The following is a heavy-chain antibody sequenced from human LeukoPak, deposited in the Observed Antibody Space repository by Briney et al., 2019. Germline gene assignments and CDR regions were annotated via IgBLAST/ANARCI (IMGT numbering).Heavy chain of an antibody. Sequence: GGSLRLSCAASGFTFDDYGMSWVRQAPGKGLEWVSYISSSDSTIYYADSVKGRFTISRDNAKNSLYLQMNSLRAGDTAVYYCARTIEMATISYFDYWGQGTLVTVSS. V-gene: IGHV3-48*03. D-gene: IGHD5-24*01. CDR3: ARTIEMATISYFDY. CDR2: ISSSDSTI. CDR1: GFTFDDYG. J-gene: IGHJ4*02.